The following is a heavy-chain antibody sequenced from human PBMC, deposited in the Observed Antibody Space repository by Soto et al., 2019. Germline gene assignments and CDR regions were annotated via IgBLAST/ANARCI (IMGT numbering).Heavy chain of an antibody. V-gene: IGHV3-11*05. CDR1: GFTFSDAY. CDR2: ISHTSHYM. D-gene: IGHD1-26*01. J-gene: IGHJ2*01. Sequence: QEQLVESGGGLVKPGGSLRLSCAASGFTFSDAYMSWIRQAPGKGLEGVSYISHTSHYMKYSDSVEGRFTVSRDNAKNSLYLHMNSLRAEDTVVYYCAKTVGLGPFGHFTLWGRGNLVIVSS. CDR3: AKTVGLGPFGHFTL.